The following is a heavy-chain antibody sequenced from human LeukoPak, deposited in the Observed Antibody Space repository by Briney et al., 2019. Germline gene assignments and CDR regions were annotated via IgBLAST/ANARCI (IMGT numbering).Heavy chain of an antibody. J-gene: IGHJ6*03. CDR3: ARHFSDYYGLGSYPHHYYYYMDV. D-gene: IGHD3-10*01. Sequence: SETLSLTCTVSGGSITRHFWSWIRQPPGKGLQWLGYVLYSGSTNYNPSLKSRVTISVDTSKNQFSLKLSSVTAADTAVYYCARHFSDYYGLGSYPHHYYYYMDVWGKGTTVTISS. CDR1: GGSITRHF. V-gene: IGHV4-59*08. CDR2: VLYSGST.